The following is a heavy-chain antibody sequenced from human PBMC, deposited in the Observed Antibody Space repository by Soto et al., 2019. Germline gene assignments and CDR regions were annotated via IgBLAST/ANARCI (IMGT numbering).Heavy chain of an antibody. CDR2: VYQTKFA. Sequence: QLQLQESGSGQVEPAQTLSLTCVVYGGSVTSGGHSWSWVRQAPGKVLAWVGSVYQTKFAYYNPSLRSRVAISLDRSNNQVSLMMTYVTAADTAMYYCVRGDTSLAALSHHYWGQGTLVTVSS. D-gene: IGHD3-16*02. J-gene: IGHJ4*02. V-gene: IGHV4-30-2*01. CDR3: VRGDTSLAALSHHY. CDR1: GGSVTSGGHS.